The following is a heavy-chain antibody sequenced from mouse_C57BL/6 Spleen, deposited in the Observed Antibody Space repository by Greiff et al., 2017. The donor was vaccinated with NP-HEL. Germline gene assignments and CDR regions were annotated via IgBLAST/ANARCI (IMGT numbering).Heavy chain of an antibody. CDR2: INYDGSST. Sequence: EVKLVESEGGLVQPGSSMKLSCTASGFTFSDYYMAWVRQVPEKGLEWVANINYDGSSTYYLDSLKSRFIISRDNAKNILYLQMSSLKSEDTATYYCAREGGYYGNYDAMDYWGQGTSVTVSS. CDR1: GFTFSDYY. V-gene: IGHV5-16*01. CDR3: AREGGYYGNYDAMDY. J-gene: IGHJ4*01. D-gene: IGHD2-1*01.